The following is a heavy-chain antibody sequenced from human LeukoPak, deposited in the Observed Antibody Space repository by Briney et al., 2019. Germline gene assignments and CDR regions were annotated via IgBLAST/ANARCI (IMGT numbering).Heavy chain of an antibody. J-gene: IGHJ4*02. D-gene: IGHD3-10*01. CDR3: ARDIGLVRGIIMAH. CDR2: ISLATGAP. V-gene: IGHV1-2*02. Sequence: ASVKVSCKASGYTFTGYYMHWVRQAPGQGLEWVAWISLATGAPSYAQKFQGRVTLTTDTSTSTAYMELRSLKSDDTAVYYCARDIGLVRGIIMAHWGQGTQVTVSS. CDR1: GYTFTGYY.